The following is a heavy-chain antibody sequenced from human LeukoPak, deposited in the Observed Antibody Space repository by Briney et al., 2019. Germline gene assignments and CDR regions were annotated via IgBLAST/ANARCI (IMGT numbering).Heavy chain of an antibody. D-gene: IGHD3-16*01. Sequence: SETLSLTCAVYGGSFSGYYWSWIRQPPGKGLEWIGEINHSGSTNYNPSLKSRVTISVDTSKNQFSLKLSSVTAADTAVYYCASSQGGLWFDYWGQGTLVTVSS. V-gene: IGHV4-34*01. J-gene: IGHJ4*02. CDR1: GGSFSGYY. CDR2: INHSGST. CDR3: ASSQGGLWFDY.